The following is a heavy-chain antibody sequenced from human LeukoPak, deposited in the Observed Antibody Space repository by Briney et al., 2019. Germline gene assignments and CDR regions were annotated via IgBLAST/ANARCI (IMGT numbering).Heavy chain of an antibody. CDR3: ARLSAVAGRGWDYFDS. V-gene: IGHV5-51*01. Sequence: GESLKISCKASGYSFSTYWIGWVRQMPGRGLECMGVIYPGDSDARYSPSFQGLVAISADKSTNTAYLQWSSLKASDTATYYCARLSAVAGRGWDYFDSWAQGTLVTVSS. D-gene: IGHD6-19*01. CDR2: IYPGDSDA. CDR1: GYSFSTYW. J-gene: IGHJ4*02.